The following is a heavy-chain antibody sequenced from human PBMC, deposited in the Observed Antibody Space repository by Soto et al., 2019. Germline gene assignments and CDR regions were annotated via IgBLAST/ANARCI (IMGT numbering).Heavy chain of an antibody. CDR2: MNPNSGNT. J-gene: IGHJ5*02. CDR3: AGGHGSGWWWTTALNWFDP. Sequence: ASVKVSCKASGYTFTSYDINWVRQATGQGLEWMGWMNPNSGNTGYAQKFQGRVTMTRNTSISTAYMELSSLRSEDTAVYYCAGGHGSGWWWTTALNWFDPWGQGTLVTVSS. D-gene: IGHD6-19*01. CDR1: GYTFTSYD. V-gene: IGHV1-8*01.